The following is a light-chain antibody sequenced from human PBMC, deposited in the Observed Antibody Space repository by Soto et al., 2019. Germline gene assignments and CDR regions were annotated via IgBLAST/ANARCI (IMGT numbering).Light chain of an antibody. J-gene: IGKJ1*01. V-gene: IGKV3-15*01. CDR3: QQYNNWPRT. CDR2: GAS. CDR1: QSVSSN. Sequence: EIVMTQSPATLSVSPGESATLSCRASQSVSSNLAWYQQKPGQAPWLLIYGASTRATGIPARFSGSGSGTEFTLTISSLQSEDFAVYYCQQYNNWPRTFGQGTKVDIK.